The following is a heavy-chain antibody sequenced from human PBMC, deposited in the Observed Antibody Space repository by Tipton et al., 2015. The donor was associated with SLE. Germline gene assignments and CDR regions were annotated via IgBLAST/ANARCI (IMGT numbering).Heavy chain of an antibody. Sequence: GLVKPSETLSLTCTVSGGSFSIYYWSWIRQPPGKGLEWIGNFHKGGSTDYNRSLQSRVTISRDPSKNQFSLKLISATAADTAVYYCARDQAGVGDFDYWSQGTLVTVSS. D-gene: IGHD1-26*01. CDR1: GGSFSIYY. CDR2: FHKGGST. J-gene: IGHJ4*02. CDR3: ARDQAGVGDFDY. V-gene: IGHV4-59*01.